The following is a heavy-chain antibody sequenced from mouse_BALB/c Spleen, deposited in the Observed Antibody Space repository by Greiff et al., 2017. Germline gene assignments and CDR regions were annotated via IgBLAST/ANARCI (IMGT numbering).Heavy chain of an antibody. CDR3: ARGGTYYYEGVDY. J-gene: IGHJ4*01. D-gene: IGHD1-1*01. Sequence: VQLQESGPGLVQPSQSLSITCTVSGFSLTSYGVHWVRQSPGKGLEWLGVIWSGGSTDYNAAFISRLSISKDNSKSQVFFKMNSLQANDTAIYYCARGGTYYYEGVDYWGQGTSVTVSS. CDR2: IWSGGST. V-gene: IGHV2-2*02. CDR1: GFSLTSYG.